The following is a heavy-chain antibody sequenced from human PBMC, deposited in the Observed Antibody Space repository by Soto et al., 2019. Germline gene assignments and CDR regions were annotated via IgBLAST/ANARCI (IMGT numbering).Heavy chain of an antibody. CDR1: GGTFSSYR. J-gene: IGHJ6*02. CDR2: INPNSGGT. V-gene: IGHV1-2*02. CDR3: ARDGRFLEWLPPPELYYYYGMDV. Sequence: ASVKVSCKASGGTFSSYRFNWVRQAPGQGLEWMGWINPNSGGTNYAQKFQGRVTMTRNTSISTAYMELSRLRSDDTAVYYCARDGRFLEWLPPPELYYYYGMDVWGQGTTVTVSS. D-gene: IGHD3-3*01.